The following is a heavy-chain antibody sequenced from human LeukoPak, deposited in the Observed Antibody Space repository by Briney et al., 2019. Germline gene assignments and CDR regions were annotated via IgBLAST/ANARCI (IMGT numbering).Heavy chain of an antibody. J-gene: IGHJ4*02. V-gene: IGHV4-34*01. D-gene: IGHD3-10*01. CDR1: GGSFSGYY. CDR2: INHSGST. CDR3: ATAMGGY. Sequence: SETLSLTCAVYGGSFSGYYWSWIRQPPGKGLEWIGEINHSGSTNYNPSLKSRVTISVDTSKNQFSLKLSSVTAADTAVYYCATAMGGYWGQGTLVTASS.